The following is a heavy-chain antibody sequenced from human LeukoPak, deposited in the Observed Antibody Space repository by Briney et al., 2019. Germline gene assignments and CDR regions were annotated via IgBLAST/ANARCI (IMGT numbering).Heavy chain of an antibody. D-gene: IGHD3-9*01. CDR1: GFTFSNAW. CDR3: TTDTLRYFDWLKRSLDY. V-gene: IGHV3-15*01. J-gene: IGHJ4*02. CDR2: IKSKTDGGTT. Sequence: PGGSLRLSCAASGFTFSNAWMSWVRQAPGKGLEWVGRIKSKTDGGTTDYAAPVKGRFTISRDDSKNTLYLQMNSLKTEDTAVYYCTTDTLRYFDWLKRSLDYWGQGTLVTVSS.